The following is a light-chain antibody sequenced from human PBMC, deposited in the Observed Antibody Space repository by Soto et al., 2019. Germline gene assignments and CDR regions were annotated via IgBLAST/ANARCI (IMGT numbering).Light chain of an antibody. CDR3: AAWDDSLTGVV. CDR1: SSNIGSSA. J-gene: IGLJ2*01. V-gene: IGLV1-44*01. Sequence: QSVLTQPPSASGTPGQRVTMSCSGTSSNIGSSAVSWYQQLPGTAPKLLIYSSNQRPSEVPDRFSGSKTGTSASLAISGLQSEDEADYYCAAWDDSLTGVVFGGGTKLTVL. CDR2: SSN.